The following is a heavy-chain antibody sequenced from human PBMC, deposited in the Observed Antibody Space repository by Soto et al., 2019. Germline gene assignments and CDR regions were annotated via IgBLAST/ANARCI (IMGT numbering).Heavy chain of an antibody. V-gene: IGHV1-18*01. D-gene: IGHD3-3*02. Sequence: ASVKVSCKASGYTFTSYGISWVRQAPGQGLEWMGWISAYNGNTNYAQKLQGRVTMTTDTSTSTAYMELRSLRSDDTAVYYCARGTADHFWSDPFDYWGQGTLVTVSS. CDR2: ISAYNGNT. CDR3: ARGTADHFWSDPFDY. CDR1: GYTFTSYG. J-gene: IGHJ4*02.